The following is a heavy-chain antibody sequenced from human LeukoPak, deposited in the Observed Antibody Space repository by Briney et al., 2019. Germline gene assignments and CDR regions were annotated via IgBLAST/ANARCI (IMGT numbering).Heavy chain of an antibody. CDR1: GYTFTSYG. CDR2: INPNSGGT. V-gene: IGHV1-2*02. Sequence: GASVKVSCKASGYTFTSYGISWVRQAPGQGLEWMGWINPNSGGTNYAQKFQGRVTMTRDTSISTAYMELSSLRSDDTAVYYCGRFSVKLDRGRLDPWGQGTLVTVSS. J-gene: IGHJ5*02. D-gene: IGHD3-10*01. CDR3: GRFSVKLDRGRLDP.